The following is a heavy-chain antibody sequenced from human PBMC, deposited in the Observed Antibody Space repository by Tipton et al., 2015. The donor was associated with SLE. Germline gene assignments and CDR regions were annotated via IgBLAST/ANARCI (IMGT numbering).Heavy chain of an antibody. J-gene: IGHJ5*02. CDR2: ISGSGGST. Sequence: SLRLSCAASGFTFSSYAMSWVRQAPGKGLKCVSTISGSGGSTYYADSVKGRFTISRDNSKNTLYLQMNSLRAEDTAVYYCAKVRAAAGIPWFDPWGQGTLVTVSS. V-gene: IGHV3-23*01. D-gene: IGHD6-13*01. CDR1: GFTFSSYA. CDR3: AKVRAAAGIPWFDP.